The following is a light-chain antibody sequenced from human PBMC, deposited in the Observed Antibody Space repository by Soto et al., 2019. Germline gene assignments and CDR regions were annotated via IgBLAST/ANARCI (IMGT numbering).Light chain of an antibody. J-gene: IGKJ1*01. CDR3: QQYDSSSWT. CDR1: QSVSSSY. Sequence: IVLTQSPGTLSLSPGERATLSCSASQSVSSSYLVWYQQKPGQAPRLLIYGASSMATGIPDRFSGSGPGTDFSLTISRLEPEDFAVYYCQQYDSSSWTFGQGTKVEIK. V-gene: IGKV3-20*01. CDR2: GAS.